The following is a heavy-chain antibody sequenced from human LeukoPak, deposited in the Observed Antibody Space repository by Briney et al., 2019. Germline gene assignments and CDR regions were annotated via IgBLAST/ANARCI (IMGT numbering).Heavy chain of an antibody. CDR3: ASSHSSGWYYFDY. CDR1: GFTFSSYG. V-gene: IGHV3-30*03. CDR2: ISYDGSNK. D-gene: IGHD6-19*01. Sequence: GGSLRLSCAASGFTFSSYGMHWVRQAPGKGLEWVAVISYDGSNKYYADSVKGRFTISRDNSKNTLYLQMNSLRAEDTAVYYCASSHSSGWYYFDYWGQGTLVTVSS. J-gene: IGHJ4*02.